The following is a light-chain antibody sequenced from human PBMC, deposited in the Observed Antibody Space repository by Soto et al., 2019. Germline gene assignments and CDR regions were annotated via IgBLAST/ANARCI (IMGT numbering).Light chain of an antibody. CDR2: DAS. J-gene: IGKJ1*01. Sequence: DIQMTQSPSTVSAYVGDSVTLTCRASQSITTWLAWYQQKPGKAPKVLIYDASSWAGGVPSRFTGSGSGTEFTLTINSLQPDDFATYYCQQYSVYWTFGQGTKVDIK. V-gene: IGKV1-5*01. CDR3: QQYSVYWT. CDR1: QSITTW.